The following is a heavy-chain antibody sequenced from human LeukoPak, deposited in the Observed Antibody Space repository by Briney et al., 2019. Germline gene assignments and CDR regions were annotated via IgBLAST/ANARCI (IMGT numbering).Heavy chain of an antibody. V-gene: IGHV3-23*01. J-gene: IGHJ4*02. CDR1: GGTFSSYT. Sequence: GGSLRLSCAASGGTFSSYTMNWIRQPPGKGLEWVSTIGVGGITYYTDSVKGRFTISRDNSKNTLYVQMNSLRAEDTAVYYCAKDRDSTWYDWGQGSLVTVSS. D-gene: IGHD6-13*01. CDR2: IGVGGIT. CDR3: AKDRDSTWYD.